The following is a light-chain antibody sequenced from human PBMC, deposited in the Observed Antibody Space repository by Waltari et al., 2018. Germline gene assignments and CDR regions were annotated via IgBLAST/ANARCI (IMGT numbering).Light chain of an antibody. Sequence: DIQMTQSPSFLSASVGDTVTITCRASQAISDYLAWYQQQAGKTPRLLMFSASTLQSGVPSRCSGSGAGTDFSLTISNLQPEDVATYFCQKYDRAPFTFGSGTKIDVK. V-gene: IGKV1-27*01. J-gene: IGKJ4*01. CDR1: QAISDY. CDR3: QKYDRAPFT. CDR2: SAS.